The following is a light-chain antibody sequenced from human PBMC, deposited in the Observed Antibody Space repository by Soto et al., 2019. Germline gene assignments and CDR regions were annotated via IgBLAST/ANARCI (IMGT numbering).Light chain of an antibody. J-gene: IGLJ3*02. Sequence: QSVLTQPPSASGTPGQRVTISCSGSSSSIGSNTVNWYRQLPGTAPKLLIYSNNRRPSGIPDRFSGSKSGTSASLAISGLQSEDEADYYCAAWDDSLNSRVFGGGTQLTVL. CDR1: SSSIGSNT. CDR2: SNN. V-gene: IGLV1-44*01. CDR3: AAWDDSLNSRV.